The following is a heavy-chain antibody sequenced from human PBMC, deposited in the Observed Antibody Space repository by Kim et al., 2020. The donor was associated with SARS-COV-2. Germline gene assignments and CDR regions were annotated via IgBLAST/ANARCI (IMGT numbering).Heavy chain of an antibody. D-gene: IGHD3-3*01. J-gene: IGHJ4*02. V-gene: IGHV3-7*01. CDR1: GFTFSSYW. CDR2: IKQDGSEK. Sequence: GGSLRLSCAASGFTFSSYWMSWVRQAPGKGLEWVANIKQDGSEKYYVDSVKGRFTISRDNAKNSLYLQMNSLRAEDTAVYYCAREWGFGVVTNYFDYWGQGTLVTVSS. CDR3: AREWGFGVVTNYFDY.